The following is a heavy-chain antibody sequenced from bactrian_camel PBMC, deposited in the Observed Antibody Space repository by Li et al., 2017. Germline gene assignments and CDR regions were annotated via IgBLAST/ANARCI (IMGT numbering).Heavy chain of an antibody. Sequence: HVQLVESGGGLVQPGGSLRLSCAASRFTFSSSFMSWVRQAPGKGLEWVSSIHSDGSNRYYADSVKGRFTISRDNAKNTVYLQMDSLNPEDTALYYCATTLGTWSVYEYNYWGQGTQVTVS. J-gene: IGHJ4*01. CDR3: ATTLGTWSVYEYNY. V-gene: IGHV3-2*01. CDR1: RFTFSSSF. D-gene: IGHD6*01. CDR2: IHSDGSNR.